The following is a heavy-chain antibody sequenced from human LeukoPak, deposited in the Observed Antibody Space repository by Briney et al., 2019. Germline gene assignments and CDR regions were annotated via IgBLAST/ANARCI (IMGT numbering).Heavy chain of an antibody. Sequence: TGGSLRLSCAASGFTFSSYSMNWVRQAPGKGLEWVSYISSSSSTIYYADSVKGRFTISRDNAKNSLYLQMNSLRAEDTAVYYCARDPRAFDIWGQGTMVTVSS. CDR2: ISSSSSTI. J-gene: IGHJ3*02. CDR3: ARDPRAFDI. CDR1: GFTFSSYS. V-gene: IGHV3-48*04.